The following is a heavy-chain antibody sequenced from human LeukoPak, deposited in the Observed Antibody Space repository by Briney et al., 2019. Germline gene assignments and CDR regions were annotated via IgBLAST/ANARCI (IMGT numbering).Heavy chain of an antibody. Sequence: HPGGSLRLSCAASGFTFSTYGMHWVRQAPGKGLEWVAFIRYDGSNKYYADSVKGRFTISRDNSKNTLYLQMNSLRAEDTAVYYCAKDGGGYYPSYMDVWGKGTTVTISS. D-gene: IGHD3-22*01. CDR3: AKDGGGYYPSYMDV. CDR1: GFTFSTYG. J-gene: IGHJ6*03. CDR2: IRYDGSNK. V-gene: IGHV3-30*02.